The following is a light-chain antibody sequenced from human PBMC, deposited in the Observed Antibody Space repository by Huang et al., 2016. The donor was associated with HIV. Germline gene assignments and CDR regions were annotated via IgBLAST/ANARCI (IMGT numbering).Light chain of an antibody. CDR2: DAS. V-gene: IGKV3-11*01. CDR3: QQRSNWPPVYT. CDR1: QSVSDY. J-gene: IGKJ2*01. Sequence: EIVLTQSPATLSLSPGERATLSCRAIQSVSDYLVWYQQKPGQAPRLLIYDASNRATDSPARFSGSGSGTDFTLTISSLEPEDFAVYYCQQRSNWPPVYTFGQGTKLEIK.